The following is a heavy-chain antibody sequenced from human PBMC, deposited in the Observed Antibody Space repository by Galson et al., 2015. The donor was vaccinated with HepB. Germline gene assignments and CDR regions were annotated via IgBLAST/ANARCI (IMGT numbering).Heavy chain of an antibody. CDR1: GFTFSSYA. CDR3: AGTSYYDSSGYYYNSYFDY. V-gene: IGHV3-23*01. J-gene: IGHJ4*02. Sequence: SLRLSCAAPGFTFSSYAMNWVRQAPVEGLEWVSAISGSGDSAYYADSVKGRFTISRDNSKSTLYLQMNSLRAEDTAVYYCAGTSYYDSSGYYYNSYFDYWGQGTLVTVSS. D-gene: IGHD3-22*01. CDR2: ISGSGDSA.